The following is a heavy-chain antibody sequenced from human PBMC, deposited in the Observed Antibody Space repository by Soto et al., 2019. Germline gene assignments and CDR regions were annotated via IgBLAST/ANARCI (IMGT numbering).Heavy chain of an antibody. Sequence: GESLKISCKGSGYSFTSYWISWVRQMPGKGLEWRGRIDPSDSYTNYSPSFQGHVTISAGKSISTAYLPWGRLKASGTAMYYCERMDIVLMVYAISHYYGMDVRGQGTTVTVSS. CDR3: ERMDIVLMVYAISHYYGMDV. D-gene: IGHD2-8*01. CDR2: IDPSDSYT. J-gene: IGHJ6*02. CDR1: GYSFTSYW. V-gene: IGHV5-10-1*01.